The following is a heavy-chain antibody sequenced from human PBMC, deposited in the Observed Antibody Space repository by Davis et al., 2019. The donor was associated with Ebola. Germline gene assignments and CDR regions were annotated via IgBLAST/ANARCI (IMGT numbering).Heavy chain of an antibody. V-gene: IGHV3-23*01. D-gene: IGHD1-26*01. CDR1: GFVFRNYV. Sequence: GGSLRLSCAVSGFVFRNYVMSWVRQAPGKGLEWVSTLGTSADTYYADSVKGRFTISRDNSKNTLYLQMNGLRVEDTAIYYCAKDTSNIWFDIWGQGTNVTVSS. CDR2: LGTSADT. J-gene: IGHJ3*02. CDR3: AKDTSNIWFDI.